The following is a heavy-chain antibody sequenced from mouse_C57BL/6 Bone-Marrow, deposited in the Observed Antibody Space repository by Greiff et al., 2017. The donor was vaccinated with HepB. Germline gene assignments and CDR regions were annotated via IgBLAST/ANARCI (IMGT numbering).Heavy chain of an antibody. CDR3: ARYDGSSSPWFAY. V-gene: IGHV7-3*01. CDR2: IRNKANGYTT. D-gene: IGHD1-1*01. CDR1: GFTFTDYY. Sequence: EVQRVESGGGLVQPGGSLSLSCAASGFTFTDYYMSWVRQPPGKALEWLGFIRNKANGYTTEYSASVKGRFTISRDNSQSILYLQMNALRAEDSATYYCARYDGSSSPWFAYWGQGTLVTVSA. J-gene: IGHJ3*01.